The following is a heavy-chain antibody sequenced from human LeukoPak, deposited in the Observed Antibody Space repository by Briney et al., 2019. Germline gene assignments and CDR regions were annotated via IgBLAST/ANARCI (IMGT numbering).Heavy chain of an antibody. CDR1: GFTFSDHW. V-gene: IGHV3-7*03. CDR3: ANSLYSGSYGVDY. D-gene: IGHD1-26*01. J-gene: IGHJ4*02. CDR2: INQDGSEK. Sequence: GGSLRLSCAASGFTFSDHWMHWVRQAPGKGLEWVANINQDGSEKYFVDSVKGRFTISRDNSKNTLYLQMNSLRAEDTAVYYCANSLYSGSYGVDYWGQGTLVTVSS.